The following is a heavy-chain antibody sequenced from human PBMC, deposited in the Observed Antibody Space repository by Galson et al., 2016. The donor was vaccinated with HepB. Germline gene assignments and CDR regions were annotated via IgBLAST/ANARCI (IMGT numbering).Heavy chain of an antibody. Sequence: SVKVSCKASGFTFTGYYIHWVRQAPGQGLEWMGWINPNSGGTKYAQKFHGRVTMTGDTSLTTVYMEATSLRSDDTAVYYCATARRLRAAISHFDSWGQGTLVTVSS. CDR1: GFTFTGYY. D-gene: IGHD5/OR15-5a*01. CDR2: INPNSGGT. CDR3: ATARRLRAAISHFDS. V-gene: IGHV1-2*02. J-gene: IGHJ4*02.